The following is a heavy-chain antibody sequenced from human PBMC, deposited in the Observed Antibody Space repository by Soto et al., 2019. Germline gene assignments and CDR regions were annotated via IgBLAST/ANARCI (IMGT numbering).Heavy chain of an antibody. V-gene: IGHV3-23*01. CDR3: ARGKYLSSSIAFDL. CDR1: GFAFSSYA. CDR2: IDGNGFGT. Sequence: EVQLLESGGALMGPGESLRLYCAASGFAFSSYAMSWVRQAPGKGREWVSAIDGNGFGTYDADSVKGRLTLSRDNSKNTLDLQMNRRSAEDTDVYYCARGKYLSSSIAFDLWGRGTLVTVSS. J-gene: IGHJ3*01. D-gene: IGHD6-6*01.